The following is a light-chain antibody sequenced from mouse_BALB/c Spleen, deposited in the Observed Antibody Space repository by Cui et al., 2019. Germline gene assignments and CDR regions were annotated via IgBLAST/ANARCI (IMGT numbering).Light chain of an antibody. J-gene: IGKJ2*01. CDR3: QQHYSTPYT. V-gene: IGKV6-25*01. CDR2: WAS. CDR1: QDVSTA. Sequence: DIVLTQSYKFMSTSVGDRVSMPCRASQDVSTAVASHQQRPWQSPKLLMYWASTRNTGIPDRFTGSRSGTDYTLTISSVQAEDLALYYCQQHYSTPYTFGGGTKLEIK.